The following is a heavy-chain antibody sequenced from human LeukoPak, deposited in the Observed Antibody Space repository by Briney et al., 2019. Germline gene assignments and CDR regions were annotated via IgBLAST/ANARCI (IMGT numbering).Heavy chain of an antibody. CDR2: IYYSGST. V-gene: IGHV4-59*01. CDR3: ARANRDYYDSSGYVDAFDI. D-gene: IGHD3-22*01. J-gene: IGHJ3*02. CDR1: GGSISSYY. Sequence: PSETLSLTCTVSGGSISSYYWSWIRQPPGKGLEWIGYIYYSGSTNYNPSLKSRVTISVDTSKNQFSLKLSSVTAADTAVYYCARANRDYYDSSGYVDAFDIWGQGTMVTVSS.